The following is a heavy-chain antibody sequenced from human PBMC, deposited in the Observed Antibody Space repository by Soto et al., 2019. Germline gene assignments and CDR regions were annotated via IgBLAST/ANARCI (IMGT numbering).Heavy chain of an antibody. V-gene: IGHV3-49*04. D-gene: IGHD2-15*01. J-gene: IGHJ5*02. CDR3: TRDFCSGGSCYEDTFDP. Sequence: GGSLRLSCTASGFTFGDYAMSWVRQAPGKGLEWVGFIRSKAYGGTTEYAASVKGRFTISRDDSKSIAYLQMNSLKTEDTAVYYCTRDFCSGGSCYEDTFDPWGQGTLVTVSS. CDR2: IRSKAYGGTT. CDR1: GFTFGDYA.